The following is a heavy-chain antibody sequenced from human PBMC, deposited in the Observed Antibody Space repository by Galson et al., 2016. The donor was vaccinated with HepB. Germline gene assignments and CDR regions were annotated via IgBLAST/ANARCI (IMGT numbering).Heavy chain of an antibody. CDR2: IYPGDSDT. CDR3: ARTVSIAAAGGADY. V-gene: IGHV5-51*01. J-gene: IGHJ4*02. Sequence: QSGAEVKTPGESLKISCKGSGYSFTNYWIAWVRQMPGKGLEWMGIIYPGDSDTRYSPSFQGQVTISADQFINTAYLQWSSLKASDTAMYYCARTVSIAAAGGADYWGQGTLVTVAS. D-gene: IGHD6-13*01. CDR1: GYSFTNYW.